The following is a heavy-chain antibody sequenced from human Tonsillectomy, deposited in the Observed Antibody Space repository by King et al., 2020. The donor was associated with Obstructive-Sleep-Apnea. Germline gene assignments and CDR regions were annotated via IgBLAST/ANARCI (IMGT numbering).Heavy chain of an antibody. CDR2: IKQDGREK. Sequence: VQLVESGGGLVQPGGSLRLSCAASGFSFSSYWMSWVRQAPGKGLEWVANIKQDGREKYYVDAVKGRFTISRDNAKDSLCLQLNSLRAEDTAVYYCARDQGDFDYWGQGTLVTVSS. J-gene: IGHJ4*02. CDR3: ARDQGDFDY. V-gene: IGHV3-7*01. CDR1: GFSFSSYW.